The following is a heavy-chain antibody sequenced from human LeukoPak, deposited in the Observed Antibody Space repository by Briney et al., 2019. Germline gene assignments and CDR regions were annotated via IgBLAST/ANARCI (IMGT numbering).Heavy chain of an antibody. CDR1: GGSFSGYY. D-gene: IGHD3-3*01. V-gene: IGHV4-34*01. CDR3: ARDRRFLEWLDV. Sequence: SETLSLTCAVYGGSFSGYYWSWIRKPPGKGLEWIGEINHSGSTNYNPSLKSRVTISVDTSKNQFSLKLSSVTAADTAVYYCARDRRFLEWLDVWGQGTTVTVSS. CDR2: INHSGST. J-gene: IGHJ6*02.